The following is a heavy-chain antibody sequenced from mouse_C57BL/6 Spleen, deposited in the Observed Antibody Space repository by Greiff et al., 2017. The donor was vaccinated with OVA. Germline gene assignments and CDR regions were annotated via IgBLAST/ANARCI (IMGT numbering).Heavy chain of an antibody. CDR3: ARESSGYYFDY. CDR2: IYPRSGNT. V-gene: IGHV1-81*01. J-gene: IGHJ2*01. CDR1: GYTFTSYG. D-gene: IGHD3-2*02. Sequence: QVQLKQSGAELARPGASVKLSCKASGYTFTSYGISWVKQRTGQGLEWIGEIYPRSGNTYYNEKFKGKATLTADNSSSTAYMELRSLTSEDSAVYFCARESSGYYFDYWGQGTTLTVSS.